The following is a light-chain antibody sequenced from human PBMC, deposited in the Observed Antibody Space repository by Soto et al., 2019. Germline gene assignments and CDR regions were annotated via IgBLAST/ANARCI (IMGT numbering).Light chain of an antibody. CDR3: QQYGSSPRT. CDR1: QSVSSSY. CDR2: GAS. Sequence: EIVLTQSPGTLSLSPGERATLSCRASQSVSSSYLAWYQQKPGQAPRLLIYGASSRATGIPDRFSGSGSGTDFTLTISRLEPEDFAVYYCQQYGSSPRTLGQATKVDIK. V-gene: IGKV3-20*01. J-gene: IGKJ1*01.